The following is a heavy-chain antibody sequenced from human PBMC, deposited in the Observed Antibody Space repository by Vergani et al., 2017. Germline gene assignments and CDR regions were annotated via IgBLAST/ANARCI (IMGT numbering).Heavy chain of an antibody. CDR1: GFTFTSSA. CDR2: IVVGSGNT. D-gene: IGHD1-7*01. Sequence: QMQLVQSGPEVKKPGTSVKVSCKASGFTFTSSAVQWVRQARGQRLEWIGWIVVGSGNTNYAQKFQERVTITRDMSTSTAYMELSSLRSEDTAVYYCAADRLGGNWNYDYWGQGTLVTVSS. CDR3: AADRLGGNWNYDY. J-gene: IGHJ4*02. V-gene: IGHV1-58*01.